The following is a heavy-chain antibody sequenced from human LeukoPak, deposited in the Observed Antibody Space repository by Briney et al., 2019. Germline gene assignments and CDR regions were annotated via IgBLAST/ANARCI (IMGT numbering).Heavy chain of an antibody. V-gene: IGHV3-53*01. CDR2: IYSGGST. CDR3: ARGLYSSGWYYYGLDV. CDR1: GFTVSSNY. D-gene: IGHD6-19*01. Sequence: PGGSLRLSCAASGFTVSSNYMSWVRQAPGKGLEWVSFIYSGGSTYYADSVKGRFTISRDNSKNTLYLQMNSLRAEDTAVYYCARGLYSSGWYYYGLDVWGQGTTVTVSS. J-gene: IGHJ6*02.